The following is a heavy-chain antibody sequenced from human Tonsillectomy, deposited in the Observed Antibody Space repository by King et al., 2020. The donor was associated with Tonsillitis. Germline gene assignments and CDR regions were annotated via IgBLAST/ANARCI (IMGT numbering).Heavy chain of an antibody. V-gene: IGHV1-2*02. J-gene: IGHJ4*02. D-gene: IGHD6-6*01. CDR2: INPNNFGT. CDR1: GYTFTGYY. Sequence: HLVQSGAEVKKPGASVIISCKASGYTFTGYYIHWVRQAPGQGLEWMGWINPNNFGTNSAQKFQGRVTMTRDRSINTAYLELSRLRSDDTAVYFCARADFSYSSSSLDYWGQGTLVTVSS. CDR3: ARADFSYSSSSLDY.